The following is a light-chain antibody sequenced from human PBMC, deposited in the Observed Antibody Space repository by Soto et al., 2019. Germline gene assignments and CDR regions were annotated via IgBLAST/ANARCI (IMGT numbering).Light chain of an antibody. CDR1: QSVSSNF. Sequence: EIVLTQSPGTLSLSPGERATLSCKASQSVSSNFLAWYQRKPGQAPRLLIYGASYRATDIPYRFSGSGSGTDFTLTITRLEPEDFGVYYCQQYGTSPPTFGQGTKVEL. V-gene: IGKV3-20*01. CDR3: QQYGTSPPT. CDR2: GAS. J-gene: IGKJ1*01.